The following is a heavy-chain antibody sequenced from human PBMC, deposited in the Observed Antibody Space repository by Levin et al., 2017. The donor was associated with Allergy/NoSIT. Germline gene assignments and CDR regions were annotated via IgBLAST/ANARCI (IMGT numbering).Heavy chain of an antibody. Sequence: GESLKISCKVSGYSFSGYWIGWVRQMPGKVLEWMGIIYPGDPDTRYSPSFQGQVTISADKSISTTYLQWSSLKASDTAIYYCVRSPRGSYVDYWGQGTRVTVSS. CDR3: VRSPRGSYVDY. V-gene: IGHV5-51*01. CDR1: GYSFSGYW. CDR2: IYPGDPDT. D-gene: IGHD3-16*01. J-gene: IGHJ4*02.